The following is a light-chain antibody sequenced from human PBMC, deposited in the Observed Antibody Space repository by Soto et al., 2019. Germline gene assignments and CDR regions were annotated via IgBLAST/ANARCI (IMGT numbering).Light chain of an antibody. Sequence: EIVLTQSPATLSLSPGEVATLSCMASQSISSYLAWYQQKPGQAPRLLIYDASNRATGIPARFSGRVSGTDFTLTISSLEPEDFAVYYCQQRSNWPITFGQGTRLAIK. J-gene: IGKJ5*01. CDR3: QQRSNWPIT. CDR2: DAS. CDR1: QSISSY. V-gene: IGKV3-11*01.